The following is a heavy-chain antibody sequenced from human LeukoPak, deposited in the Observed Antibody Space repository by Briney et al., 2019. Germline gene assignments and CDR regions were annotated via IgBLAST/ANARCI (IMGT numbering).Heavy chain of an antibody. J-gene: IGHJ4*02. CDR2: IYPYTGAT. CDR3: ARGGNRFGGFYFDY. V-gene: IGHV1-2*02. CDR1: GYTFSGTGWY. D-gene: IGHD3-10*01. Sequence: DSVKVSCKASGYTFSGTGWYLYWLRQAPGQGLECMGWIYPYTGATHYAQKFQGRVAMTRDTSISTAYMELSRLRPDDTAMYYCARGGNRFGGFYFDYWGQGIQVIVSS.